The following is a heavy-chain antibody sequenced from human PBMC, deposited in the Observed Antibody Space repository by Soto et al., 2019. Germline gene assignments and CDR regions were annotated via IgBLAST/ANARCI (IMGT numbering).Heavy chain of an antibody. CDR2: IYSGGST. V-gene: IGHV3-53*01. D-gene: IGHD3-22*01. CDR1: GLTVSSNY. Sequence: EVQLVESGGGLIQPGGSLRLSCAASGLTVSSNYMSWVRRAPGKGLEWVSVIYSGGSTYYADSVKGRFTISRDNSKNTLYLQMNSLRAEDTAVYYCARNYDSTAGGAFDIWGQGTMVTVSS. J-gene: IGHJ3*02. CDR3: ARNYDSTAGGAFDI.